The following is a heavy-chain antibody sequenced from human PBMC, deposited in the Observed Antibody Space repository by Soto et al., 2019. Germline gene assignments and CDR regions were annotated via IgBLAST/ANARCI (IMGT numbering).Heavy chain of an antibody. CDR1: GGSISSYY. J-gene: IGHJ5*02. Sequence: SETLSLTCTVSGGSISSYYWSWIRQPPGKGLEWIGYIYYSGSTNYNPSLKSRVTISVDTSKNQFSLKLSSVTAADTAVYYCARPYCSSTSCYDFDWFDPWGQGTLVTVSS. CDR2: IYYSGST. D-gene: IGHD2-2*01. CDR3: ARPYCSSTSCYDFDWFDP. V-gene: IGHV4-59*01.